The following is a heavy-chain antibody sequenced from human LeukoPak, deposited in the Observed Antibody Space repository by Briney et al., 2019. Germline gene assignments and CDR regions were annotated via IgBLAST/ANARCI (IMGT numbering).Heavy chain of an antibody. J-gene: IGHJ4*02. Sequence: SETLSLTCTVSGGSISSFFWNWIRQPPGKGLEWIGSIYYSGSTYYNPSLKSRVTISVDTSKNQFSLKLSSVTAADTAVYYCARLDRSYYFDYWGQGTLVTVSS. CDR3: ARLDRSYYFDY. CDR2: IYYSGST. CDR1: GGSISSFF. D-gene: IGHD2-2*03. V-gene: IGHV4-39*01.